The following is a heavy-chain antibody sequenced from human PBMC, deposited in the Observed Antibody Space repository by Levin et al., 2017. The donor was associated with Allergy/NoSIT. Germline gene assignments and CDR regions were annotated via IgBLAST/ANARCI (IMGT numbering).Heavy chain of an antibody. CDR2: IIPIFGTA. V-gene: IGHV1-69*13. CDR3: ARDLGSSSWYRDGMDV. CDR1: GGTFSSYA. J-gene: IGHJ6*02. Sequence: SVKVSCKASGGTFSSYAISWVRQAPGQGLEWMGGIIPIFGTANYAQKFQGRVTITADESTSTAYMELSSLRSEDTAVYYCARDLGSSSWYRDGMDVWGQGTTVTVSS. D-gene: IGHD6-13*01.